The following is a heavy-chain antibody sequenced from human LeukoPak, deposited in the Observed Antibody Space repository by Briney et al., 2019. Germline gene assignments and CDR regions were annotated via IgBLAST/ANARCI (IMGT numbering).Heavy chain of an antibody. V-gene: IGHV1-2*02. CDR2: INPNSGGT. D-gene: IGHD6-19*01. Sequence: ASVKVSCKASGYTFTGYYMHWVRQAPGQGLEWMGWINPNSGGTNYAQKFQGRVTMTRDTSISTAYMELSRLRPDDTAVYYCARDFQMNTVAVILDFDYWGQGTLVTVSS. CDR1: GYTFTGYY. J-gene: IGHJ4*02. CDR3: ARDFQMNTVAVILDFDY.